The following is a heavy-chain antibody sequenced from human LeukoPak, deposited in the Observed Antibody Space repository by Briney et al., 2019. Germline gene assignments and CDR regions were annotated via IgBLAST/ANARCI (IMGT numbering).Heavy chain of an antibody. J-gene: IGHJ5*02. Sequence: GGSLRLSCAASGFTFSSYWMHWVRQDPGKGLEWVGRTRNKANSYTTEYAPSVKGRFTISRDDSKNSLYLQMNSLKTEDTAVYYCASLYGSGKRWVDPWGQGTLVTVSS. D-gene: IGHD3-10*01. CDR3: ASLYGSGKRWVDP. CDR1: GFTFSSYW. V-gene: IGHV3-72*01. CDR2: TRNKANSYTT.